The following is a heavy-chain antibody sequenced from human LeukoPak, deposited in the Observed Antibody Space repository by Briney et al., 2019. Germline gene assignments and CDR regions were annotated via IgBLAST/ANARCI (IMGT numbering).Heavy chain of an antibody. Sequence: SDTRYSPSFQGQVTISADKSISTAYLQWSSLKASDTAMYYCARQYRYCSSTSCYTGWFDPWGQGTLVTVSS. CDR3: ARQYRYCSSTSCYTGWFDP. V-gene: IGHV5-51*01. D-gene: IGHD2-2*02. CDR2: SDT. J-gene: IGHJ5*02.